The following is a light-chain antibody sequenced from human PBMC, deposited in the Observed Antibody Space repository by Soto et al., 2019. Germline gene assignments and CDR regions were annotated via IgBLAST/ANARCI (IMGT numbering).Light chain of an antibody. CDR3: SSCTSSTTPLV. V-gene: IGLV2-14*01. Sequence: QSVLTQPASVSGSPGQSITISCTGTSSDIGGYNYVSWYQHHPGKAPQLMIYEVTNRPSGVSNRFSGSKSGNTASLTISGLQPEDEADYYCSSCTSSTTPLVFGTGTKV. CDR2: EVT. J-gene: IGLJ1*01. CDR1: SSDIGGYNY.